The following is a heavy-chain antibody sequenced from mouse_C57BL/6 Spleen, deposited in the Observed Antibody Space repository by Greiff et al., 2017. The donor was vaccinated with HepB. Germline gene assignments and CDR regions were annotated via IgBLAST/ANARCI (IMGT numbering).Heavy chain of an antibody. CDR1: GYTFTDYY. D-gene: IGHD2-10*02. CDR3: ARSGYGNYLWYFDV. J-gene: IGHJ1*03. V-gene: IGHV1-19*01. CDR2: INPYNGGT. Sequence: VQLQQSGPVLVKPGASVKMSCKASGYTFTDYYMNWVKQSHGKSLEWIGVINPYNGGTSYNQKFKGKATLTVDKSSSTAYMELNSLTSEDSAVYYCARSGYGNYLWYFDVWGTGTTVTVSS.